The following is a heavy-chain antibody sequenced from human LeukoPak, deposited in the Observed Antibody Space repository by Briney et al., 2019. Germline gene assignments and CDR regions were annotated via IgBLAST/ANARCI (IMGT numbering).Heavy chain of an antibody. CDR2: ISGSGGST. J-gene: IGHJ5*02. CDR1: GFTFSSYA. CDR3: AKGPPLGVTTCWFDP. V-gene: IGHV3-23*01. D-gene: IGHD4-17*01. Sequence: GGSLRLSCAASGFTFSSYAMSWVRQAPGKGLEWVSVISGSGGSTYYADSVKGRFTISRDNSKNTLYLQMNSLRAEDTAVYYCAKGPPLGVTTCWFDPWGQGTLVTVSS.